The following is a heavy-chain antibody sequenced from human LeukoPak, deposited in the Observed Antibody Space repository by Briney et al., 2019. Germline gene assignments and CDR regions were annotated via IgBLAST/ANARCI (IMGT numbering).Heavy chain of an antibody. Sequence: GGSLRLSCAASGFTFSGSAIHWVRQASGKGLEWVGRVRTKGNGYATQYTAPVKGRFTISRDDSKNTAYLQMNSLKTEDTAVYFCSSYDNSGYYYRNYWGQGTLVTVSS. CDR2: VRTKGNGYAT. CDR1: GFTFSGSA. D-gene: IGHD3-22*01. J-gene: IGHJ4*02. CDR3: SSYDNSGYYYRNY. V-gene: IGHV3-73*01.